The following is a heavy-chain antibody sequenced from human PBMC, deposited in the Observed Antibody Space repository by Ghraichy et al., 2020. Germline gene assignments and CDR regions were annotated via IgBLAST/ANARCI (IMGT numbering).Heavy chain of an antibody. Sequence: GGSLRLSCAASGFTFSSYWMSWVRQAPGKGLEWVANIKQDGSEKYYVDSVKGRFTISRDNAKNSLYLQMNSLRAEDTAVYYCARGGYSYGLYYYYYYGMDVWGQGTTVTVSS. CDR2: IKQDGSEK. CDR3: ARGGYSYGLYYYYYYGMDV. CDR1: GFTFSSYW. J-gene: IGHJ6*02. V-gene: IGHV3-7*03. D-gene: IGHD5-18*01.